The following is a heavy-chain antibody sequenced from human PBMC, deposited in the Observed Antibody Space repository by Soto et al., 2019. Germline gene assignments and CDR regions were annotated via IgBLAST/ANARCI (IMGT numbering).Heavy chain of an antibody. CDR1: GGSISDYY. J-gene: IGHJ2*01. CDR2: IYDIGST. D-gene: IGHD3-22*01. V-gene: IGHV4-59*01. Sequence: QVQLQESGPGLVKPSETLSLTCSVSGGSISDYYWTWIRQPPGKGLEWVGYIYDIGSTNYNPSLKSRVPIALHTSNNPVSLKLTPVIAADPAVYYCASYTSGQKGGGYFDLWGRGTLVTVSS. CDR3: ASYTSGQKGGGYFDL.